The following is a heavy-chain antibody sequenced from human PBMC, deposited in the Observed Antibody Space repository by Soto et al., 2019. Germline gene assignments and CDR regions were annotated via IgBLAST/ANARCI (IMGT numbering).Heavy chain of an antibody. CDR2: ISWNSGSI. D-gene: IGHD3-3*01. J-gene: IGHJ4*02. V-gene: IGHV3-9*01. Sequence: GGSLRLSCAASGFTFDDYAMHWVRQAPGKGLEWVSGISWNSGSIGYADSVKGRFTISRDNAKNSLYLQMNSLRAGDTALYYCAKADRVDYDFWSGYYAFDYWGQGTLVTVSS. CDR1: GFTFDDYA. CDR3: AKADRVDYDFWSGYYAFDY.